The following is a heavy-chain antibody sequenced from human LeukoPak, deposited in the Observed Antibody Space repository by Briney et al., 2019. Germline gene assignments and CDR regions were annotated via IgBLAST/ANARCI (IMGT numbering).Heavy chain of an antibody. Sequence: LPGGSLRLSCAASGFTFSSYAMSWVRQAPGKGLEWVSAISGSGGSTYYADSVKGRFTISRDNSKNTLYLQMNSLRAEDTAVYYCAKEGDVVVPAAAAYYYYGMDVWGQGTTVTVSS. D-gene: IGHD2-2*01. V-gene: IGHV3-23*01. J-gene: IGHJ6*02. CDR3: AKEGDVVVPAAAAYYYYGMDV. CDR1: GFTFSSYA. CDR2: ISGSGGST.